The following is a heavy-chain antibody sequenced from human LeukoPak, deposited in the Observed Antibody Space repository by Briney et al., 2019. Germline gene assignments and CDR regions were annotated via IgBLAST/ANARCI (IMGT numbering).Heavy chain of an antibody. CDR2: INSDGSTT. Sequence: GGSLRLSCAASGFTFGSDWMHWVRQAPGKGLVWVSRINSDGSTTSYADSVMGRFTISRDNAKNTLYLQMNSLRAEDTAVYYCARVIYSGWEGELSDWGQGTLVTVSS. CDR1: GFTFGSDW. CDR3: ARVIYSGWEGELSD. D-gene: IGHD6-19*01. J-gene: IGHJ4*02. V-gene: IGHV3-74*01.